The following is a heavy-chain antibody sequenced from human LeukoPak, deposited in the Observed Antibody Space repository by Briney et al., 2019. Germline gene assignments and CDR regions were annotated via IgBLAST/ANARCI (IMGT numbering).Heavy chain of an antibody. D-gene: IGHD6-19*01. J-gene: IGHJ5*02. CDR2: IYYSGST. Sequence: PSETLPLTCTVSGGSISSGGYYWSWIRQHPGKGLEWIGYIYYSGSTYYNPSLKSRVTISVDTSKNQFSLKLSSVTAADTAVYYCARAYSSGWSIHNWFDPWGQGTLVTVSS. CDR1: GGSISSGGYY. CDR3: ARAYSSGWSIHNWFDP. V-gene: IGHV4-31*03.